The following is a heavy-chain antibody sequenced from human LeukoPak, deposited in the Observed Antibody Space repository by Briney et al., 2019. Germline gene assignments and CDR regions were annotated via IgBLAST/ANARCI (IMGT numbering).Heavy chain of an antibody. V-gene: IGHV4-59*01. CDR2: IYYSGST. J-gene: IGHJ4*02. Sequence: PSETLSLTCTVSGGSISSYYWSWIRQPPGKGLEWIGYIYYSGSTNYNPSLKSRVTISVDTSKNQFSLKLSSVTAADTAVYYCASGGNRLGVDYWGQGTLVTVSS. CDR1: GGSISSYY. CDR3: ASGGNRLGVDY. D-gene: IGHD1-14*01.